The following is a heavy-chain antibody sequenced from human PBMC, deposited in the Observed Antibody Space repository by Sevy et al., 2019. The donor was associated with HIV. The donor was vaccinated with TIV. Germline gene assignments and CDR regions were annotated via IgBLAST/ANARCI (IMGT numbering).Heavy chain of an antibody. CDR3: AKDNDGAAPGVIDY. Sequence: GGSLRLSCAASGFTFDDYAMHWVRQAPGKGLEWVSGISWNSGSIGYADSVKGRFTISRDNAKNSLYLQMNSLRAEDTALYYCAKDNDGAAPGVIDYWGQGTLVTVSS. D-gene: IGHD6-13*01. CDR2: ISWNSGSI. V-gene: IGHV3-9*01. CDR1: GFTFDDYA. J-gene: IGHJ4*02.